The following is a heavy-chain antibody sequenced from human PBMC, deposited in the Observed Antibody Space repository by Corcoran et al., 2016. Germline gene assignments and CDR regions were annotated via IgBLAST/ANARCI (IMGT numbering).Heavy chain of an antibody. D-gene: IGHD6-19*01. CDR3: THRRPGSGGWDTGYFDY. V-gene: IGHV2-5*02. CDR1: GFSLTTSGVG. CDR2: IYWDNDK. J-gene: IGHJ4*01. Sequence: QITLKESGPTLVTPTQTLTLTCAFSGFSLTTSGVGVGWIRQPPGKALEWLALIYWDNDKRYNPSLRSRPTITKDNSKNQVVLTMTNMDPLDTATYYWTHRRPGSGGWDTGYFDYWGHGTLVTVSS.